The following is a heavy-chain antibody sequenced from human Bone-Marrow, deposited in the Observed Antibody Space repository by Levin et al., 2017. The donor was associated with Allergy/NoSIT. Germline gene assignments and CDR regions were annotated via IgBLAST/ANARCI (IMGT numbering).Heavy chain of an antibody. CDR2: INSDGSST. V-gene: IGHV3-74*01. Sequence: GGSLRLSCAASGFTFSSYWMHWVRQAPGKGLVWVSRINSDGSSTSYADSVKGRFTISRDNAKNTLYLQMNSLRAEDTAVYYCARDGPPADSTPPFDYWGQGTLVTVSS. CDR3: ARDGPPADSTPPFDY. D-gene: IGHD6-13*01. J-gene: IGHJ4*02. CDR1: GFTFSSYW.